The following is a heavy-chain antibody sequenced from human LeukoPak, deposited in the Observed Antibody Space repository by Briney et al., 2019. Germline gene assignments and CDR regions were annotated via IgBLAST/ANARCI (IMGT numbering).Heavy chain of an antibody. Sequence: GGSLRLSCAASGFTFSHYAMHWVRQAPGKGLEWVAFIRHDGSQIYYADSVKGRFTISRDNSKNTLYLQMNSLIAEDTAVCYCAKTGFQWGYYFYYMDVWGKGTTVTVSS. V-gene: IGHV3-30*02. CDR2: IRHDGSQI. J-gene: IGHJ6*03. CDR1: GFTFSHYA. D-gene: IGHD1-14*01. CDR3: AKTGFQWGYYFYYMDV.